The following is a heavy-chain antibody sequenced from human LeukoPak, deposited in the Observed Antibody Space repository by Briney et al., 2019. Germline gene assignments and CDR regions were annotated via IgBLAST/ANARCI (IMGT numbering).Heavy chain of an antibody. Sequence: PSETLSLTCAVSGGSISSGGYSWSWIRQPPGKGLEWIGYIYYSGSTYYNPSLKSRVTISVDTSKSQFSLKLSSVTAADTAVYYCAREGGYSSSWYSGGDYWGQGTLVTVSS. D-gene: IGHD6-13*01. CDR3: AREGGYSSSWYSGGDY. V-gene: IGHV4-30-4*07. CDR2: IYYSGST. CDR1: GGSISSGGYS. J-gene: IGHJ4*02.